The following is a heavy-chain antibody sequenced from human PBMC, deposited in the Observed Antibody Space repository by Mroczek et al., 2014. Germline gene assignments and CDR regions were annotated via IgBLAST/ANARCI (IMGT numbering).Heavy chain of an antibody. J-gene: IGHJ5*02. Sequence: QVQLQQWGAGLLKPSETLSLTCAVYGGSFSGYYWSWIRQPPGKGLEWIGEINHSGSTNYNPSLKSRVTISVDTSKNQFSLKLSSVTAADTAVYYCARGRISTRPVRFLEWLRGPSGDPWGQGTLVTVSS. CDR1: GGSFSGYY. CDR2: INHSGST. D-gene: IGHD3-3*01. CDR3: ARGRISTRPVRFLEWLRGPSGDP. V-gene: IGHV4-34*01.